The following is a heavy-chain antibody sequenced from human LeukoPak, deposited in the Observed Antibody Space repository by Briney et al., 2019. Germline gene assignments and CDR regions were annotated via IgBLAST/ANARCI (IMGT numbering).Heavy chain of an antibody. J-gene: IGHJ3*02. D-gene: IGHD3-16*02. Sequence: ASVKVSCKASGYTFTVQYIHWLRQAPGQGLEWMGWINPNSGGTNYAQKFQGRVTMTRDTSISTAYMELSRLRSDDTAVYYCARVNDYVWGSYRSGHAFDIWGQGTMVTVSS. V-gene: IGHV1-2*02. CDR2: INPNSGGT. CDR1: GYTFTVQY. CDR3: ARVNDYVWGSYRSGHAFDI.